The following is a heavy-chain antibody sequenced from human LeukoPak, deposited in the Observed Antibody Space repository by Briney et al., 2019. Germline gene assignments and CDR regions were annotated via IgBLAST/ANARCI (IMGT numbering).Heavy chain of an antibody. CDR2: IYPGDSDN. D-gene: IGHD1-26*01. CDR3: ARPGSYTGFDY. CDR1: GYIFTSYW. J-gene: IGHJ4*02. V-gene: IGHV5-51*01. Sequence: GASLEISCKGSGYIFTSYWIGWVRQMPGKGLELMGIIYPGDSDNRYSPSFQGQVTISADKSISTAYLQWSSLKASDTAMYYCARPGSYTGFDYWGQGTLVTVSS.